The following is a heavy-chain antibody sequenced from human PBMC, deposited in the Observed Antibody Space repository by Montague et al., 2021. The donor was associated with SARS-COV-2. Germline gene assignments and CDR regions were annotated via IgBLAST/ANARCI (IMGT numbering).Heavy chain of an antibody. CDR1: GGSISSSSYY. CDR3: ARCPLVGGYDPDGMDV. J-gene: IGHJ6*02. CDR2: IYYSGGT. V-gene: IGHV4-39*07. D-gene: IGHD5-12*01. Sequence: SETLSLTCTVSGGSISSSSYYWGWIRQPPGKGLEWIGSIYYSGGTYYNPSLKSRVTISVDTSKNQFYLKLSSVTAADTAVYYCARCPLVGGYDPDGMDVWGQGTTVTVS.